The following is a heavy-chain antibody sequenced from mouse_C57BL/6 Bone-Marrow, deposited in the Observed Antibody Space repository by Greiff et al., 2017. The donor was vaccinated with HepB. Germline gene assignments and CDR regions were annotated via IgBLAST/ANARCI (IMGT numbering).Heavy chain of an antibody. V-gene: IGHV14-4*01. Sequence: EVQLQQSGAELVRPGASVKLSCTASGFNIKDDYMHWVKPRPEPSLEWIGWIDPENGDTDYASKFQGKSTITADTSSSTAYLQLSILTSKDTAVYYYTTEGVYDGCYCDYWGQGTTLAVSS. CDR3: TTEGVYDGCYCDY. J-gene: IGHJ2*01. CDR2: IDPENGDT. CDR1: GFNIKDDY. D-gene: IGHD1-1*01.